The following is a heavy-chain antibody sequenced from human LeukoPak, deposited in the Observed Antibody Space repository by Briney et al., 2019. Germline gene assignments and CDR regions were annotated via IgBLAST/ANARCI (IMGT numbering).Heavy chain of an antibody. V-gene: IGHV3-74*01. CDR2: ISNDVIST. Sequence: GGSLRLSCEASGFTFSTHWMHWVRQVQGKGLVWIPRISNDVISTISTSYADSVKGRFTISRDNAKNTLYLQMNSLIAEDTAVYYCARAVAGTRNAFDLWGQGTMVTVSS. J-gene: IGHJ3*01. CDR1: GFTFSTHW. D-gene: IGHD6-19*01. CDR3: ARAVAGTRNAFDL.